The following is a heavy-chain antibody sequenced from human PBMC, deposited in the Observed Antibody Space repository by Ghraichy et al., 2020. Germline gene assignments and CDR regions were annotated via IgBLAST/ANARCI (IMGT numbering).Heavy chain of an antibody. CDR2: IYYSGST. D-gene: IGHD4-17*01. Sequence: SQTLSLTCTVSGGSISSSSYYWGWIRQPPGKGLEWIGSIYYSGSTYYNPSLKSRVTISVDTSKNQFSLKLSSVTAADTAVYYCARLDQHDYGDYPLNWFDPWGQGTLVTVSS. V-gene: IGHV4-39*01. CDR3: ARLDQHDYGDYPLNWFDP. CDR1: GGSISSSSYY. J-gene: IGHJ5*02.